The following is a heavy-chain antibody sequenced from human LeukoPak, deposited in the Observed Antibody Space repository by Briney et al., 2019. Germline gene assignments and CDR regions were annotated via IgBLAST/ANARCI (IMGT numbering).Heavy chain of an antibody. CDR2: INPNSGGT. CDR1: GYTFTSYG. V-gene: IGHV1-2*02. CDR3: ARDAVSLGDAFDI. J-gene: IGHJ3*02. Sequence: ASVKVSCKASGYTFTSYGISWVRQAPGQGLGWMGWINPNSGGTNYAQKFQGRVTMTRDTSISTAYMELSRLRSDDTAVYYCARDAVSLGDAFDIWGQGTMVTVSS.